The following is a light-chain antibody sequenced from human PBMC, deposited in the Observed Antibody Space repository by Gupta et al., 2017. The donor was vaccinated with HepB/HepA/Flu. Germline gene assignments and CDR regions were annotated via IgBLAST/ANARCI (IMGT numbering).Light chain of an antibody. V-gene: IGLV1-40*01. J-gene: IGLJ2*01. CDR1: TSNIGAGYD. CDR3: QSYDSSLSGSV. Sequence: QSVLTQPPSMSGAPGQRVTISCTGSTSNIGAGYDGHWYQHLPGTAPKLLIYDNKNRPSGVPDRFSGSKSGTSASLAITGLQAEDEADYYCQSYDSSLSGSVFGGGTKLTVL. CDR2: DNK.